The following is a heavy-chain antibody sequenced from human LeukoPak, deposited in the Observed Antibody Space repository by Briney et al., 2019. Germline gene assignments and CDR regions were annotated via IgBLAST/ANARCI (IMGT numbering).Heavy chain of an antibody. CDR3: ARGLDNWNVYIFDN. V-gene: IGHV3-21*01. CDR1: GSTLSSYA. J-gene: IGHJ4*02. D-gene: IGHD1-20*01. CDR2: ISSSSSYI. Sequence: SGGSLRLSCAASGSTLSSYAMSWVRQAPGKGLEWVSSISSSSSYIHYADSVKGRFTIPRDNAKNSLYPQMNSLRAEDTAVYYCARGLDNWNVYIFDNWGLGTLVTVSS.